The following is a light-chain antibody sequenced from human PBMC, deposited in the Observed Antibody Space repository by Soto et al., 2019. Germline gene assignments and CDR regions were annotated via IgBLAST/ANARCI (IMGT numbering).Light chain of an antibody. V-gene: IGLV9-49*01. CDR2: VGTGGIVG. J-gene: IGLJ2*01. CDR3: GADHGSGSNFVLV. CDR1: SGYSNYK. Sequence: QPVLTQPTSASASLGASVTLTCTLSSGYSNYKVDWYQQRPGKGPRFVMRVGTGGIVGSKGDGIPDRFSVLGSGLNRYLTIKNIQEEDESDYHCGADHGSGSNFVLVFGGGTQLTVL.